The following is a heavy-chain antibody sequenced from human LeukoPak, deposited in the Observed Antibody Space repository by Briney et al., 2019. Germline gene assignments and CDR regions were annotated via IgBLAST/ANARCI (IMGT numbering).Heavy chain of an antibody. D-gene: IGHD6-25*01. Sequence: PGGSLRLSCAASGFIFSDYFISWVRQAPGKGLEWLSYVSTTGSHTNYADSVKGRFTISRDNVKKSLYLQMNSLRPDDTAVYYYARGGGYAFDIWGQGTVVTVSS. CDR1: GFIFSDYF. V-gene: IGHV3-11*05. J-gene: IGHJ3*02. CDR2: VSTTGSHT. CDR3: ARGGGYAFDI.